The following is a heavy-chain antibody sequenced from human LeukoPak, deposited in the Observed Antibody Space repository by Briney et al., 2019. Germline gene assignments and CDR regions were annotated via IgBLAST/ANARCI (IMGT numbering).Heavy chain of an antibody. V-gene: IGHV3-21*01. CDR3: ARDPTSSWETAFDI. J-gene: IGHJ3*02. CDR1: GFTFSSYT. D-gene: IGHD1-26*01. Sequence: GGSLRLSCAASGFTFSSYTVNWVRQAPGKGLEWVSSISDSSTYIYYADSLKGRFTISRDNAKNSLYLQMNSLRVDDTAVYYCARDPTSSWETAFDIWGQGTMVTVSS. CDR2: ISDSSTYI.